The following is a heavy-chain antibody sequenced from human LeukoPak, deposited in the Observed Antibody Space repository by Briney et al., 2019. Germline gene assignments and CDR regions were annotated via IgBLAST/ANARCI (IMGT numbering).Heavy chain of an antibody. Sequence: GGSLRLSCAASGFTFSSYWMHWVRQAPGKGLVWVSRINGDGNRITYADSVKGRFTISRDNAKNTLYLQMNSLRAEDTAVYYCAGTMGGRLGYWGQGTLVTVSS. CDR2: INGDGNRI. V-gene: IGHV3-74*01. D-gene: IGHD3-16*01. J-gene: IGHJ4*02. CDR1: GFTFSSYW. CDR3: AGTMGGRLGY.